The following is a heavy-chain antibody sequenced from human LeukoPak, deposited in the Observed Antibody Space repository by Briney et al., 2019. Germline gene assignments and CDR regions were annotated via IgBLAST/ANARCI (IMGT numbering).Heavy chain of an antibody. CDR3: AKPNSRDYYYYATDV. V-gene: IGHV3-23*01. CDR1: GFTFSNYA. J-gene: IGHJ6*04. D-gene: IGHD2-21*01. Sequence: AGGSLRLSCAASGFTFSNYAMSWVRQAPGKGLEWVSVISGSGGSTYYADSVKGRFTISRDNSRNTLYLQMDSLRAEDTAVYYCAKPNSRDYYYYATDVWGKGTTVTVSS. CDR2: ISGSGGST.